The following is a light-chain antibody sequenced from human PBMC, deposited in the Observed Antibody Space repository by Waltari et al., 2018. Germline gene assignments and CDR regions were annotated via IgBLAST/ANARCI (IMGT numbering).Light chain of an antibody. Sequence: QSVLTQPPSASGTPGQRVTISCSGSSSNIGSNVVNWYQQIPGTTPKLLIYRNDQRPSGVPDQFSGSKSGTSASLAISGLRSEEEADYYYAVWDDSLHGRWEFGGGTKLTVL. CDR2: RND. J-gene: IGLJ3*02. CDR3: AVWDDSLHGRWE. V-gene: IGLV1-44*01. CDR1: SSNIGSNV.